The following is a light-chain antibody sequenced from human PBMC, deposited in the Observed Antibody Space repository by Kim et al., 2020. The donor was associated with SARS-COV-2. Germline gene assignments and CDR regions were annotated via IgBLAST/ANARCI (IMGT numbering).Light chain of an antibody. V-gene: IGLV7-46*01. CDR3: LLFYGGVGI. CDR2: DTN. Sequence: PEGTVTLSCGSSAGAVPTDHYPYWFQQQPGQAPRTLIYDTNNKDSRTPARFSGSLLGGKAALTLSGAQPEDEAKFYCLLFYGGVGIFGGGTQLTVL. CDR1: AGAVPTDHY. J-gene: IGLJ2*01.